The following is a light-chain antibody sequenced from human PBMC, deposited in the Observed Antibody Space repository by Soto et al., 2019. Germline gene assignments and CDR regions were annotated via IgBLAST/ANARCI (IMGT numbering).Light chain of an antibody. Sequence: IVLTQSPGTLSLSPGERATLSCRASQTGSNSYLAWYQQKSAQAPRLLIYGVSTRATGIPDRFSGSGSGTEFTLTISRLEPEDFAVYFCQQYGTSPQAFGGGSKVEIK. J-gene: IGKJ4*01. CDR3: QQYGTSPQA. CDR2: GVS. V-gene: IGKV3-20*01. CDR1: QTGSNSY.